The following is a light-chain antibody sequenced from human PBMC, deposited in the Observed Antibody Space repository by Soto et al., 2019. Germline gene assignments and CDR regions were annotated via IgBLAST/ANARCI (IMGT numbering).Light chain of an antibody. CDR3: QPDNNWPPYT. J-gene: IGKJ2*01. CDR2: GAS. CDR1: QSVSSN. V-gene: IGKV3-15*01. Sequence: EIVMTQSPATLSVSPGERATLSCRASQSVSSNLAWYQQKPGQAPRLLIYGASTRATGIPARFSGNGAATEFTLTISSLQSEDFAVYYCQPDNNWPPYTFVEGTKLEIK.